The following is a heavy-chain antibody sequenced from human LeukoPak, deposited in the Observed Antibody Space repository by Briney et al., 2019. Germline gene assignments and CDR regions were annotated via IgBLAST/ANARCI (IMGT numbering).Heavy chain of an antibody. Sequence: PSETLSLTCTVSGGSISSYYWSWIRQPAGKGLEWIARIYTSGSTNYNPSLKSRVTISVDKSKNQFSLKLSSVTAADTAVYYCARAYYYDSSGYYFFDYWGQGTLVTVSS. V-gene: IGHV4-4*07. J-gene: IGHJ4*02. D-gene: IGHD3-22*01. CDR2: IYTSGST. CDR3: ARAYYYDSSGYYFFDY. CDR1: GGSISSYY.